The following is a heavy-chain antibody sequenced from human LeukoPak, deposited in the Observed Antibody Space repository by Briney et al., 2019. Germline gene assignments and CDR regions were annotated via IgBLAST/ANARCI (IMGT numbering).Heavy chain of an antibody. CDR3: GKDSGGGTYYIT. V-gene: IGHV3-11*01. CDR2: ISSSGSTI. CDR1: GFTFSDYY. J-gene: IGHJ4*02. D-gene: IGHD1-26*01. Sequence: PGGSLRLSCAASGFTFSDYYMSWIRQAPGKGLEWVSYISSSGSTIYYADSVKGRFTISRDNAKNSLSLQMNSLRAEDTAVYYCGKDSGGGTYYITWGQGTLVTVSS.